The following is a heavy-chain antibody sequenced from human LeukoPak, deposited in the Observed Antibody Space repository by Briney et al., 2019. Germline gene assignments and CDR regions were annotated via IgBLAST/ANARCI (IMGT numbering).Heavy chain of an antibody. J-gene: IGHJ6*02. CDR3: ARVPHTSGSRRSGMDV. V-gene: IGHV4-34*01. CDR1: GGSFSGYY. CDR2: INHSGST. Sequence: PSETLSLTCAVYGGSFSGYYRSWIRQPPGKGLEWIGEINHSGSTNYNPSLKSRVTISVDTSKNQFSLKLSSVTAADTAVYYCARVPHTSGSRRSGMDVWGQGTTVTVSS. D-gene: IGHD3-10*01.